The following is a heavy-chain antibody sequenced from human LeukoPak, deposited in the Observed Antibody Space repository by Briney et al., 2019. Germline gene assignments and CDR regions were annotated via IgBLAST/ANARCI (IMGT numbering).Heavy chain of an antibody. Sequence: APVKVSCKASGYTFTNYYMHWVRQAPGQGLEWMGIINPSAGSTVYAQKFQGRVIMTRDTSTSTIYMELSSLRSEDTAIYYCARGTGLKAFDIWGQGTMVTVSS. J-gene: IGHJ3*02. CDR2: INPSAGST. D-gene: IGHD2-21*01. V-gene: IGHV1-46*01. CDR1: GYTFTNYY. CDR3: ARGTGLKAFDI.